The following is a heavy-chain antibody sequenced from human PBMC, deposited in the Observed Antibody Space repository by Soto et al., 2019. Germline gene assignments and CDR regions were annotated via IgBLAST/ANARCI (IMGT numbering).Heavy chain of an antibody. Sequence: SETLSLTCGVSGGTIRSPDWWTWVRQPPGKGLEWIGEIFQSGSTNYTPSLESRVTISVDKSKNQFSLTLTSVTAADTAVYFCARGRGRYSSGWSWFDPWGQGILVTVSS. D-gene: IGHD6-19*01. V-gene: IGHV4-4*02. CDR2: IFQSGST. J-gene: IGHJ5*02. CDR1: GGTIRSPDW. CDR3: ARGRGRYSSGWSWFDP.